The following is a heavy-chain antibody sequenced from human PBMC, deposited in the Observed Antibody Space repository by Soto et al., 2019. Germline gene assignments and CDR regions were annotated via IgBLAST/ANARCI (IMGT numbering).Heavy chain of an antibody. CDR3: ARDDRSSHYYGMDV. CDR2: IIPILGIA. D-gene: IGHD6-13*01. Sequence: QVQLVQSGAEAKKPGSSVKVSCKASGGTFSSYTISWVRQAPGQGLEWMGRIIPILGIANYAQKCQGSVTLTEDKSPSTAYMELSSLRSEDTAVYYCARDDRSSHYYGMDVWGPGTTVTVS. CDR1: GGTFSSYT. J-gene: IGHJ6*02. V-gene: IGHV1-69*08.